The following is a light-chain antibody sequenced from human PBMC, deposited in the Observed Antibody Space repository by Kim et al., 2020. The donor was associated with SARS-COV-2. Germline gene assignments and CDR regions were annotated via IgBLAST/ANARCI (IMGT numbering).Light chain of an antibody. V-gene: IGLV1-44*01. J-gene: IGLJ2*01. CDR3: AAWDDSLNGVF. Sequence: GQRVTISCSGSSSNIGSNTVNWYQQLPGTAPKLLIYSNNERPSGVPDRLSASKSGSSASLAISGLQSEDEADYYCAAWDDSLNGVFFGGGTQLTVL. CDR1: SSNIGSNT. CDR2: SNN.